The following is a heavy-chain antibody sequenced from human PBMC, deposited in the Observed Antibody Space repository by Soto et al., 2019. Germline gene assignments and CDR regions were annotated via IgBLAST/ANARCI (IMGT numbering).Heavy chain of an antibody. CDR1: GFAFKYAR. V-gene: IGHV3-15*01. D-gene: IGHD3-16*01. J-gene: IGHJ3*01. Sequence: EVLLVESGGGFVKPGGSLRLSCAASGFAFKYARMTWVRQAPGKGLEWVGHIRSNIDVATTAYAAPVKGRFTISRDESKNTVDLQMNSLITEDTAVYYSTTDWGSGTHYARAFDVWGQGTMVTVTS. CDR3: TTDWGSGTHYARAFDV. CDR2: IRSNIDVATT.